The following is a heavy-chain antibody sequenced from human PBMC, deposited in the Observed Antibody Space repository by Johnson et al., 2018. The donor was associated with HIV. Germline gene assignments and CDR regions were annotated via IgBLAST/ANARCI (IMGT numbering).Heavy chain of an antibody. CDR3: SRDGELGDAFDI. CDR1: GFTFSDYY. V-gene: IGHV3-11*04. J-gene: IGHJ3*02. Sequence: QVQLVESGGGLGKPGGSLRLSCAASGFTFSDYYMNWLRQAPGKGLEWVSYISSTGSTIYYAESVKGRFTISRDNAKNSLYLQMNSLRGEDTAVYYCSRDGELGDAFDIWGQGTMVTVSS. D-gene: IGHD7-27*01. CDR2: ISSTGSTI.